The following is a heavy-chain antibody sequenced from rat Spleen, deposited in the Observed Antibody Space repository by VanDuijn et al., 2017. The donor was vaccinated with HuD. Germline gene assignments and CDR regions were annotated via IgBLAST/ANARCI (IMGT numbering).Heavy chain of an antibody. CDR3: TTDRLGADYFDY. J-gene: IGHJ2*01. D-gene: IGHD5-1*01. Sequence: EVQLVESGGGLVQPGRSLKLSCAASGFTFSNYYMAWVRQAPTKGLEWVAYISTGGGSTYYRDSVKGRFTISRDNAKSTLYLQMDSLRSEYTATYYCTTDRLGADYFDYWGQGVMVTVSS. V-gene: IGHV5-27*01. CDR1: GFTFSNYY. CDR2: ISTGGGST.